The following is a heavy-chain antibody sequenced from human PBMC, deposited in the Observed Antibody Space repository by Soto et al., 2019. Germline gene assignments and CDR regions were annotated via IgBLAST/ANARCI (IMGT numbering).Heavy chain of an antibody. CDR1: GGTFSSYA. CDR3: ARLRWQQLVLGAYHYGMDV. J-gene: IGHJ6*02. D-gene: IGHD6-13*01. CDR2: IIPIFGTA. Sequence: QVQLVQSGAEVKKPGSSVKVSCKASGGTFSSYAISWVRQAPGQGLEWMGGIIPIFGTANYAQKFQGRVTITADDSTSTAYMELSSLRSEDTSVYYCARLRWQQLVLGAYHYGMDVWGQGTTVTVSS. V-gene: IGHV1-69*01.